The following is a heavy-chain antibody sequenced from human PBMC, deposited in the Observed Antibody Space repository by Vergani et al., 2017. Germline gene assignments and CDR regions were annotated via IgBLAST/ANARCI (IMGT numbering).Heavy chain of an antibody. Sequence: EVQLLESGGGLVQPGGSLRLSCAASGFTFSSYAMSWVRQAPGKGLEWVSAISGSGGSTYYADSVKGRFTISRDNSKNTLYLQMNSLRAEDTAVYYCAKSARLGYCSGGSCYASSAFDIWGQGTMVTVSS. CDR1: GFTFSSYA. J-gene: IGHJ3*02. V-gene: IGHV3-23*01. CDR2: ISGSGGST. CDR3: AKSARLGYCSGGSCYASSAFDI. D-gene: IGHD2-15*01.